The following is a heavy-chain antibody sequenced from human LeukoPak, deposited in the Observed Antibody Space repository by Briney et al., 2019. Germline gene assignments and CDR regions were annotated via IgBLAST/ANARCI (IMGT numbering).Heavy chain of an antibody. Sequence: PSETLSLTCTVSGGSISSGGYYWSWIRQPPGKGLEWIGYIYHSGSTYYNPSLKSRVTISVDRSKNQFSLKLSSVTAADTAVYYCARDSGYCSSTSCYRGYYYYYMDVWGKGTMVTVSS. D-gene: IGHD2-2*03. CDR3: ARDSGYCSSTSCYRGYYYYYMDV. CDR1: GGSISSGGYY. CDR2: IYHSGST. J-gene: IGHJ6*03. V-gene: IGHV4-30-2*01.